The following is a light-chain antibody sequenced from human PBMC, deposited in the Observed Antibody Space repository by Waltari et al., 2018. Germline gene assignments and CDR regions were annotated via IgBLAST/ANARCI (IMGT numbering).Light chain of an antibody. CDR2: EVV. J-gene: IGLJ2*01. CDR1: SSNVGSYDL. V-gene: IGLV2-23*02. CDR3: CSYANSSPRLV. Sequence: QSALTQPASVSGSLGQSITISCTGSSSNVGSYDLVSWYQHHPGEAPKLLIYEVVKRPSGVSNRFSGSKSGNAASLTISGLQAEDKATYYCCSYANSSPRLVFGGGTELAVL.